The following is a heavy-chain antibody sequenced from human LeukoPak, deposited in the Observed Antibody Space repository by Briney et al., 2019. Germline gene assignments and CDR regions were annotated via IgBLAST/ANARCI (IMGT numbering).Heavy chain of an antibody. D-gene: IGHD3-3*01. Sequence: GTSVKVSCKASGYTFTGYYMHWVRQAPEQGLEWMGWINPNSGGTNYAQKCQGRVTMTRDTSISTAYMELSRLRSDDTAVYYCASSLTIFGVVTRWGQGTLVTVSS. J-gene: IGHJ4*02. CDR3: ASSLTIFGVVTR. V-gene: IGHV1-2*02. CDR2: INPNSGGT. CDR1: GYTFTGYY.